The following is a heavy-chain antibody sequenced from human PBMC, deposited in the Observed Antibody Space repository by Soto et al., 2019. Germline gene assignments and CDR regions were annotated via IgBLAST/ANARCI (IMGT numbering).Heavy chain of an antibody. J-gene: IGHJ4*02. CDR1: GYTFTMYG. D-gene: IGHD7-27*01. CDR2: ITADNGDT. CDR3: ARRTLGSSIGIGDY. Sequence: QAQLVQSGAEVKKPGASVKVSCKTSGYTFTMYGISWVRQAPGQGLEWLGWITADNGDTKYAQKVQDRVTVTMDTSTTTVYMELRSLTSDDTAVYYCARRTLGSSIGIGDYWGQGTLVAVSS. V-gene: IGHV1-18*01.